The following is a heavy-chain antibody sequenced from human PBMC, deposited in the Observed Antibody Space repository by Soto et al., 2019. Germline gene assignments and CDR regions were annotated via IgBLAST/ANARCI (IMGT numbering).Heavy chain of an antibody. J-gene: IGHJ1*01. CDR2: IYPGDSDT. CDR1: GYSFTSYW. D-gene: IGHD3-22*01. Sequence: PGESLKISCKGSGYSFTSYWIGWVRQMPGKGLEWMGIIYPGDSDTRYSPSFQGQVTISADKSISTAYLQWSSLKASDTAMYYCARQDLRPISGSCNYYDSCAEYFQHWGQGTLVTVSS. V-gene: IGHV5-51*01. CDR3: ARQDLRPISGSCNYYDSCAEYFQH.